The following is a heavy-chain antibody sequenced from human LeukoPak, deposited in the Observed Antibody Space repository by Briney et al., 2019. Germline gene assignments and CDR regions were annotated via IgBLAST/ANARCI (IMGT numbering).Heavy chain of an antibody. V-gene: IGHV4-38-2*02. CDR2: IYHSGST. D-gene: IGHD4-17*01. CDR1: GYSISNGYY. CDR3: ARVYYGDSAQFDD. Sequence: PSESLSLTYTVSGYSISNGYYWGWIRPPPGKGLEGSGNIYHSGSTFCNPSLKRRVTISGDTSKNQFSLNVRSVTSGDTAVYYCARVYYGDSAQFDDWGQGTLVTVSS. J-gene: IGHJ4*02.